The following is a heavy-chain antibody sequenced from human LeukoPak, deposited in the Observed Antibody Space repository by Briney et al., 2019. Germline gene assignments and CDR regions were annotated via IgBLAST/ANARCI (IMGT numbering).Heavy chain of an antibody. CDR2: IWYDGSNK. CDR3: AKSGSPKNYYYYYYMDV. Sequence: GRSLRLSCAASGFTFSSYGMHWVRQAPGKGPEWVAVIWYDGSNKYYADSVKGRFTISRDNSKNTLYLQMNSLRAEDTAVYYCAKSGSPKNYYYYYYMDVWGKGTTVTVSS. V-gene: IGHV3-33*06. D-gene: IGHD3-10*01. J-gene: IGHJ6*03. CDR1: GFTFSSYG.